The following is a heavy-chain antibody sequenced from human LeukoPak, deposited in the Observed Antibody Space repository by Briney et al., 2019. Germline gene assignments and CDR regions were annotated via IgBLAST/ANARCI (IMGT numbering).Heavy chain of an antibody. CDR3: ASVITMVRGVLNY. CDR1: GFTFSSYW. J-gene: IGHJ4*02. CDR2: IKQEGSEK. D-gene: IGHD3-10*01. V-gene: IGHV3-7*01. Sequence: GGSLRLSCAASGFTFSSYWMSWVRQAPGKGLEGVANIKQEGSEKYYVDSVKGRFTISRDNARNSLYLQMNSLRAEDTAVYYCASVITMVRGVLNYWGQGTLVTVSS.